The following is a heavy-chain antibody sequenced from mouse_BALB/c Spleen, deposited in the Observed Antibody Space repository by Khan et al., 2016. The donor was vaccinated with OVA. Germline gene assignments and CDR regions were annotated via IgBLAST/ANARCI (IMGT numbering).Heavy chain of an antibody. CDR3: ARIKKIVATYFDY. CDR1: GYTFTSYW. J-gene: IGHJ2*01. D-gene: IGHD1-1*01. V-gene: IGHV1S81*02. CDR2: TNPTNGRT. Sequence: VQLQQSGAELVKAGASVKMSCKASGYTFTSYWMHWVKQRLGQGLEWFAETNPTNGRTYYNEKFKSKATLTVDKSSSTAYMLRSGPTFEDSAVYYGARIKKIVATYFDYGGQGTTLTVSS.